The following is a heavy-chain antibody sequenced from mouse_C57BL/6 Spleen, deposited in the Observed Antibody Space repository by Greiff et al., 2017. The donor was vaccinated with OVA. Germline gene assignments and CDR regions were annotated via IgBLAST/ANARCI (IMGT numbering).Heavy chain of an antibody. CDR2: IDPSDSYT. CDR1: FYTFPTSW. Sequence: VQLPQPGSALLIPGASVTLSFQASFYTFPTSWMPLVPQSPGPGLSWIGEIDPSDSYTNYNQKFKVKSTLTVDKSSSTAYMQLSSLTSEDSAVYYCARWLLPYAMDYWGQGTSVTVSS. J-gene: IGHJ4*01. CDR3: ARWLLPYAMDY. D-gene: IGHD2-3*01. V-gene: IGHV1-69*01.